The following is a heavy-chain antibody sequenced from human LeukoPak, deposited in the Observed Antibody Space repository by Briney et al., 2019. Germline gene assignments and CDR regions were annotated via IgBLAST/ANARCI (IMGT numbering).Heavy chain of an antibody. V-gene: IGHV4-31*03. Sequence: SETLSLTCTVSGGSISSGGYYWSWIRQHPGKGLEWIGYIYYSGSTYYNPSLKSRVTISVDTSKNQFSLKLSSVTAADTAVYYCARGGTVTRGAFDIWGQGTMVTVSS. CDR3: ARGGTVTRGAFDI. CDR2: IYYSGST. CDR1: GGSISSGGYY. J-gene: IGHJ3*02. D-gene: IGHD4-17*01.